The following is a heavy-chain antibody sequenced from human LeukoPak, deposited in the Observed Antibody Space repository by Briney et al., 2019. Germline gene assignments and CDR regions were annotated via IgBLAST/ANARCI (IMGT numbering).Heavy chain of an antibody. J-gene: IGHJ4*02. V-gene: IGHV4-59*08. Sequence: PSETLSLTCAVYGGSFSSYYWSWIRQPPGKGLEWIGYIYSRGRSSYNPSLRSRVTISVDTSQNQFSLKLTSVTAADTAFYFCARHRGYTYGRTFDYWGQGTLVTVSS. CDR2: IYSRGRS. D-gene: IGHD5-18*01. CDR1: GGSFSSYY. CDR3: ARHRGYTYGRTFDY.